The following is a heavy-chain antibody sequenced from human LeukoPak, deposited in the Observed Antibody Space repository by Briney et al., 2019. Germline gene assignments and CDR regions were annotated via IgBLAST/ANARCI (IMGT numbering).Heavy chain of an antibody. Sequence: PSETLSLTCAVYGGSFSGYYWSWIRQPPGKGLEWIGYIYYSGSTNYNPSLQSRVTISVDTSKNQFSLKLSSVTAADTAVYYCARVRGHITIFGVAYNWFDPWGQGTLVTVSS. V-gene: IGHV4-59*01. CDR1: GGSFSGYY. CDR2: IYYSGST. CDR3: ARVRGHITIFGVAYNWFDP. J-gene: IGHJ5*02. D-gene: IGHD3-3*01.